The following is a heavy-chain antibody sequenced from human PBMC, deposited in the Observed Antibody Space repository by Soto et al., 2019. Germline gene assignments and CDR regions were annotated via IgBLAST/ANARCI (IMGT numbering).Heavy chain of an antibody. D-gene: IGHD3-22*01. CDR3: ARALQNGYDISGYVNYYYGMDV. CDR1: GGSISSHY. J-gene: IGHJ6*02. V-gene: IGHV4-4*07. CDR2: IYPSGST. Sequence: QVQLLESGPGLVKPSETLSLTCTISGGSISSHYWSWVRQPAGKGLEWIGRIYPSGSTNFNPSLKSRVIMSVDTSKNQFSLRLTYVTAADTAVYYCARALQNGYDISGYVNYYYGMDVWGQGTTVTVSS.